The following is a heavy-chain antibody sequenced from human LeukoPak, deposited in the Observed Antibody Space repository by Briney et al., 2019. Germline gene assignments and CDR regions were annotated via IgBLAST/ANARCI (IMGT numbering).Heavy chain of an antibody. D-gene: IGHD3-3*01. CDR3: AREGYDFWSGHINSWFDP. Sequence: PSETLSLTCTVSGGSISSYYWSWIRQPPGKGLEWIGYIYYSGSTNYNPSLKSRVTISVDTSKNQFSLKLSSVTAADTAVYYCAREGYDFWSGHINSWFDPWGQGTLVTVSS. J-gene: IGHJ5*02. CDR1: GGSISSYY. CDR2: IYYSGST. V-gene: IGHV4-59*01.